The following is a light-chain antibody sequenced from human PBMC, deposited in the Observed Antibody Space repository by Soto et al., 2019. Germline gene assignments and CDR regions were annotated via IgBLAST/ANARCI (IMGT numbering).Light chain of an antibody. J-gene: IGLJ2*01. CDR2: DVS. Sequence: QSALTQPASVSGSPGQSITISCTGTSRDVGGYNYVSWYQQHPGKAPKLMIYDVSNRPSGVSNRFSGSKSGTTASLTISGLQAEDEADYYCSSSTSRSSVVFVGGTKLTVL. CDR3: SSSTSRSSVV. V-gene: IGLV2-14*01. CDR1: SRDVGGYNY.